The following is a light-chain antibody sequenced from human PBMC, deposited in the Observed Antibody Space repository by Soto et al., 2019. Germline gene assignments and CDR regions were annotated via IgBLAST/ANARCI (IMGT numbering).Light chain of an antibody. CDR2: TAS. J-gene: IGKJ4*01. CDR1: QDISTY. Sequence: DIQLTQSPSFLSASVGDRVTITCRASQDISTYLAWYQQKPGKAPELLLYTASTLQSGVPSRFSGRGFGTEFTLTISSLQPEDFATYYCQQFNSYPLIFGGGTKVEIQ. V-gene: IGKV1-9*01. CDR3: QQFNSYPLI.